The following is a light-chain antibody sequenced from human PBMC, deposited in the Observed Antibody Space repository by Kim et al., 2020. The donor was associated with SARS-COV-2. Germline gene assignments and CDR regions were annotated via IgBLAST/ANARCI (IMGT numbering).Light chain of an antibody. CDR3: QQRSNWPWT. CDR1: QSVSSY. Sequence: EIVLTQSPATLSLSPEERATLSCRASQSVSSYLAWYQQKPGQAPRLLIYDASNRATGIPARFSGSGSGTDFTLTISSLEPEDFAVYYCQQRSNWPWTFGQGTKVEI. V-gene: IGKV3-11*01. CDR2: DAS. J-gene: IGKJ1*01.